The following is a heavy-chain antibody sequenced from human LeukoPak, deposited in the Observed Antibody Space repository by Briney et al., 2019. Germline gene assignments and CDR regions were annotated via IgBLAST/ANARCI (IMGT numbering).Heavy chain of an antibody. J-gene: IGHJ4*02. Sequence: GGSLRLSCAASGFTFSSYAMSWVRQAPGKGLEWVSAVSGRGGITYYADSVKGRFTISRDNSKNTQYLQMNSLRAEDTTVYYCAKGESLHYWGRGTLVTVSS. CDR1: GFTFSSYA. CDR2: VSGRGGIT. CDR3: AKGESLHY. V-gene: IGHV3-23*01.